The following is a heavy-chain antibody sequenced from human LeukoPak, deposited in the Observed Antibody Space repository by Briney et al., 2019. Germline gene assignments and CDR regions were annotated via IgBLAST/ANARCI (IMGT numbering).Heavy chain of an antibody. V-gene: IGHV3-23*01. Sequence: PGGSLRLSCAASGLIFSNYAMSWVRQAPGKGLEWVSVIGGSGVNTYYADSVKGRFTISRDNSKNTLFLQMNSLRAEDTAVYYCAKGMSGSSAYNWLDPWGQGTLVTVSS. CDR2: IGGSGVNT. CDR1: GLIFSNYA. D-gene: IGHD1-26*01. CDR3: AKGMSGSSAYNWLDP. J-gene: IGHJ5*02.